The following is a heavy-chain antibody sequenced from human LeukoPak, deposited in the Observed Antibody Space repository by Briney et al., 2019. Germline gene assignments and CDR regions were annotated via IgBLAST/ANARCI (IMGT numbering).Heavy chain of an antibody. D-gene: IGHD4-17*01. CDR3: ARDRTVTKGNWFDP. J-gene: IGHJ5*02. CDR1: GFTFSSYS. V-gene: IGHV3-48*04. Sequence: GGSLRLSCAASGFTFSSYSMNWVRQAPGKGLEWVSYISSSGSTIYYADSVKGRFTISRDNAKNSLYLQMNSLRAEDTAVYYCARDRTVTKGNWFDPWGQGTLVTVSS. CDR2: ISSSGSTI.